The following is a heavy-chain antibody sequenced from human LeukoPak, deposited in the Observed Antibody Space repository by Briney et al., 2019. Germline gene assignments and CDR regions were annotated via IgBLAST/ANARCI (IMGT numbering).Heavy chain of an antibody. CDR1: GFTFSSYG. CDR3: AKDSQGYSGYDLDY. D-gene: IGHD5-12*01. J-gene: IGHJ4*02. Sequence: GGSLRLSCAASGFTFSSYGMHWVRQAPGKGLEWVAVIWYGGSNKYYADSVKGRFTISRDNSKNTLYLQMNSLRAEDTAVYYCAKDSQGYSGYDLDYWGQGTLVTVSS. CDR2: IWYGGSNK. V-gene: IGHV3-30*02.